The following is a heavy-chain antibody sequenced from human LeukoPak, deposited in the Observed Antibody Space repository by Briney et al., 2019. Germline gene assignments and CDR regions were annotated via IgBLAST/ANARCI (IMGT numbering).Heavy chain of an antibody. CDR3: AKERAYCGRGCYYLLDY. J-gene: IGHJ4*02. Sequence: PGGSLRLSCAPSVFTLTILTMTWVPHAPGKGLEWVSAISGSGGSIYYADSVKGRFTISRDNSKNTLYLQMNSLRAEHTALYYCAKERAYCGRGCYYLLDYWGQGTLVTVSS. CDR2: ISGSGGSI. D-gene: IGHD2-21*02. V-gene: IGHV3-23*01. CDR1: VFTLTILT.